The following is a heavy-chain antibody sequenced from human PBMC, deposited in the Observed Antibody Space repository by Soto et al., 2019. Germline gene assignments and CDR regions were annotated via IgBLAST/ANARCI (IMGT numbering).Heavy chain of an antibody. CDR3: ARAGFWNLDS. D-gene: IGHD1-1*01. CDR1: FEPCSKDNG. CDR2: VHHTKGA. J-gene: IGHJ4*02. Sequence: PSEALSVTSVDFFEPCSKDNGWDCVRQPPGQGLEWIGEVHHTKGALYNPALRSRVTVSADLFNSKIFLEVHSLGAADTAVYYCARAGFWNLDSWGQGTPVTVSS. V-gene: IGHV4-4*02.